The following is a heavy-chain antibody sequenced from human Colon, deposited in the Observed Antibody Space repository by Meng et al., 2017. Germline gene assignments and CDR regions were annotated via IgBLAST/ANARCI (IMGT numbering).Heavy chain of an antibody. Sequence: EVQLVGSGGGLVQPGGSLKLSCAASGFTFSGSAMHWVRQASGKGLEWVGRIRSKANSYATAYAASVKGRFTISRDDSKNTAYLQMNSLKTEDTAVYYCTGDTAMVRLGYWGQGTLVTVSS. J-gene: IGHJ4*02. CDR1: GFTFSGSA. V-gene: IGHV3-73*02. CDR2: IRSKANSYAT. CDR3: TGDTAMVRLGY. D-gene: IGHD5-18*01.